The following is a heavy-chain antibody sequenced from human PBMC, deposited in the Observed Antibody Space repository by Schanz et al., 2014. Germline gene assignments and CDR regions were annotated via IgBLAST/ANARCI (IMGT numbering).Heavy chain of an antibody. CDR1: GYTFVSYS. CDR3: ARDRLECGAECYSVEVFET. CDR2: IIPSLGLA. J-gene: IGHJ5*02. V-gene: IGHV1-69*09. D-gene: IGHD2-21*01. Sequence: QVQLVQSGAEVKKPGASVKVSCKASGYTFVSYSMHWVRQAPGQGLEWMGRIIPSLGLAKYEQKFQDKVTIAADTSTTTAYMELSGLRSEGTAVYYCARDRLECGAECYSVEVFETWGQGTLVIVSS.